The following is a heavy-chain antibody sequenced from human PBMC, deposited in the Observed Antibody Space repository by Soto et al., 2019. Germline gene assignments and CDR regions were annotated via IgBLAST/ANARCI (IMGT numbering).Heavy chain of an antibody. CDR2: MNPNSGNT. V-gene: IGHV1-8*01. J-gene: IGHJ5*02. CDR1: GYTFTNYD. CDR3: ARAEYASRWYGWFDP. D-gene: IGHD6-13*01. Sequence: ASVKVSCKASGYTFTNYDINWVLQATGQGLEWMGWMNPNSGNTDYAQKFQGRVTMTRNTSISTAYMELSSLRSEDTAVYFCARAEYASRWYGWFDPWGQGTLVTVSS.